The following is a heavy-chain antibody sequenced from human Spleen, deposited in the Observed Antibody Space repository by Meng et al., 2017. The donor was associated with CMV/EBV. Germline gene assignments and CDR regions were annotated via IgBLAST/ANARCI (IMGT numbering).Heavy chain of an antibody. CDR3: VGGIFGVVNYYYYGMDV. CDR1: FSNAW. D-gene: IGHD3-3*01. Sequence: FSNAWMSWVRQAPGKGLEWVGRIKSKTDGGTTDYAAPVKGRFTISRDDSKNTLYLQMNSLKTEDTAVYYCVGGIFGVVNYYYYGMDVWGQGTTVTVSS. CDR2: IKSKTDGGTT. V-gene: IGHV3-15*01. J-gene: IGHJ6*02.